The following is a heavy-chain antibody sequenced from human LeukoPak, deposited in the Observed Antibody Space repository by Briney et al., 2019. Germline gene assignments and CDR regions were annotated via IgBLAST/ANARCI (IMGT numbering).Heavy chain of an antibody. CDR2: INHSGST. J-gene: IGHJ4*02. CDR3: ARSGGSYLELADY. Sequence: PSETLSPTCTVSGGSISTTNYYWSWIRQPPGKGLEWIGEINHSGSTNYNPSLKSRVTISVDTSKNQFSLKLSSVTAADTAVYYCARSGGSYLELADYWGQGTLVTVSS. V-gene: IGHV4-39*07. D-gene: IGHD1-26*01. CDR1: GGSISTTNYY.